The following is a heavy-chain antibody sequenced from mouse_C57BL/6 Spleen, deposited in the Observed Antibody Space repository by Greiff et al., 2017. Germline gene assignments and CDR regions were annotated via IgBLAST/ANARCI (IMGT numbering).Heavy chain of an antibody. V-gene: IGHV1-64*01. CDR3: ARSHYYGSGFAY. D-gene: IGHD1-1*01. CDR2: IHPNSGST. CDR1: GYTFTSYW. Sequence: QVQLQQPGAELVKPGASVKLSCKASGYTFTSYWMHWVKQRPGQGLEWIGMIHPNSGSTNYNEKFKSKATLTVDKSSSTAYMQLSSLTSEDSAVYYCARSHYYGSGFAYWGQGTLVTVSA. J-gene: IGHJ3*01.